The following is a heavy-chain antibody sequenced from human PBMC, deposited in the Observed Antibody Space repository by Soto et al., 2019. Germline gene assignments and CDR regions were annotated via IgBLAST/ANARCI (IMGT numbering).Heavy chain of an antibody. D-gene: IGHD3-16*01. CDR3: ARVWGSARMNAFDI. CDR1: GGSISSGGYY. CDR2: IYYSGST. J-gene: IGHJ3*02. Sequence: QVQLQESGPGLVKPSQTLSLTCTVSGGSISSGGYYWSWIRQHPGKGLEWIGYIYYSGSTYYNPYLPSRVTISVDTSKNQFSLKLSSVTAADTAVYYCARVWGSARMNAFDIWGQGTMVTVSS. V-gene: IGHV4-31*03.